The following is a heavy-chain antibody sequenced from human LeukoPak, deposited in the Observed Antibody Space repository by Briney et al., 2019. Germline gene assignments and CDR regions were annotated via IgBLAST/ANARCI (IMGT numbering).Heavy chain of an antibody. D-gene: IGHD5-12*01. CDR3: ARGGVLGATISRFDY. CDR1: GFTFDDYA. V-gene: IGHV3-9*01. CDR2: IGWNRGSI. J-gene: IGHJ4*02. Sequence: GGSLRLSCATSGFTFDDYAMHWVRHAPGKGLEWVSGIGWNRGSIGYADSVKGRFTISRDNAKNSLYLQMNSLRAEDTAVYYCARGGVLGATISRFDYWGQGTLVTVSS.